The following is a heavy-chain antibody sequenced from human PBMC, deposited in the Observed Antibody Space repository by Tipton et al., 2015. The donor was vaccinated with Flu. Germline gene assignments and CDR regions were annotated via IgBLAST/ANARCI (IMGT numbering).Heavy chain of an antibody. J-gene: IGHJ5*02. D-gene: IGHD4-11*01. CDR2: VSRTGST. Sequence: TLSLTCAISGDSISSDFYWAWIRQFPGKGLEWIVTVSRTGSTIYNPSLKSRVTISIDTSKNQFSLNMRSVTAADMAVYYCARRDYSNYVSDPKSWFDPWGQGTLVAVSS. CDR3: ARRDYSNYVSDPKSWFDP. CDR1: GDSISSDFY. V-gene: IGHV4-38-2*01.